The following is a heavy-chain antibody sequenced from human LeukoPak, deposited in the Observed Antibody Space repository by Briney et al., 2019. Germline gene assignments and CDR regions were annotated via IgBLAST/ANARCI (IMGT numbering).Heavy chain of an antibody. CDR3: ARDGYSGYDFDR. Sequence: PGGSLRLSCAASGLTVSSNYMSWVRQAPGKGLEWVSVISNGGDTYYAASVKGRCTISIDTSKNTLYLEMNSLRAEDTAVYYCARDGYSGYDFDRWGEGAMLGVSS. CDR2: ISNGGDT. V-gene: IGHV3-66*01. D-gene: IGHD5-12*01. CDR1: GLTVSSNY. J-gene: IGHJ5*02.